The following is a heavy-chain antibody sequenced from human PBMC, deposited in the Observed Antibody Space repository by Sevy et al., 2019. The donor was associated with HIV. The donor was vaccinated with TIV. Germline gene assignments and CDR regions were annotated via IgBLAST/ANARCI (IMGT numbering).Heavy chain of an antibody. V-gene: IGHV3-21*01. CDR3: ARSGYNYRGIDY. CDR1: GFIFSSYA. J-gene: IGHJ4*02. CDR2: ISISNTSL. Sequence: GGSLRLSCAASGFIFSSYAMNWVRQAPGKGLQWVSSISISNTSLYYVDSVNGPFSISRDNARNSLSLQMNSLRAEDTAVYYCARSGYNYRGIDYWGQGTLVTVSS. D-gene: IGHD5-12*01.